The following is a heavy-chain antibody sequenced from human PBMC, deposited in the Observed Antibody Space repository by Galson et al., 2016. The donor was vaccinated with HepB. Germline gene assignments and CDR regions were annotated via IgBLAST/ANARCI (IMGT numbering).Heavy chain of an antibody. D-gene: IGHD1-26*01. CDR3: ARDRGIGARYFDL. CDR1: GGSVSSGSYY. CDR2: IFHNGST. Sequence: SETLSLTCTVSGGSVSSGSYYWSWIRQPPGKGLEWIGYIFHNGSTNYNPSLKSRVSISVDTSKNQFSLKLNSLTAADTAVYYCARDRGIGARYFDLWGRGTLVTVSS. J-gene: IGHJ2*01. V-gene: IGHV4-61*01.